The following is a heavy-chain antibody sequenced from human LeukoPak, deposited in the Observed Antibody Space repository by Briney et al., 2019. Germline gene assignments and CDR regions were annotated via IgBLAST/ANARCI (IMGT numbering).Heavy chain of an antibody. V-gene: IGHV4-59*08. Sequence: SQTLSLTCAISGDSVSSNSAAWSWIRQPPGKGLEWIGYIYYSGSTNYNPSLKSRVTISVDTSKNQFSLKLSSVTAADTAVYYCARGARGSYSYWGQGTLVTVSS. CDR3: ARGARGSYSY. CDR1: GDSVSSNSAA. CDR2: IYYSGST. J-gene: IGHJ4*02. D-gene: IGHD1-26*01.